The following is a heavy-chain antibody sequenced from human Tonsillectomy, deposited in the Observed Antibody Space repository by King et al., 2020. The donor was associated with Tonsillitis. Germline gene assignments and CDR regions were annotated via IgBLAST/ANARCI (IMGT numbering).Heavy chain of an antibody. CDR1: GGSFSDYF. CDR3: ARGKYDFWSGYPDYFDY. V-gene: IGHV4-34*01. CDR2: INHSGST. J-gene: IGHJ4*02. Sequence: VQLQQWGAGLLKPSETLSLTCAVYGGSFSDYFWSWIRQPPGKGLEWIGDINHSGSTNFNPSLKSRVIISMDTSKNQFSLKLSSVTAADTAVYYCARGKYDFWSGYPDYFDYWGRGTLVTVSS. D-gene: IGHD3-3*01.